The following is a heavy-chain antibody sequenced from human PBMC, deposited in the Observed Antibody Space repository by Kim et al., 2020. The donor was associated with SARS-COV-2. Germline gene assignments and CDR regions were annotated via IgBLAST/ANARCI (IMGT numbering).Heavy chain of an antibody. CDR2: INPSGGST. J-gene: IGHJ6*02. V-gene: IGHV1-46*01. CDR1: GYTFTSYY. CDR3: ARERCSGGSCYSGYYYYGMDV. D-gene: IGHD2-15*01. Sequence: ASVKVSCKASGYTFTSYYMHWVRQAPGQGLEWMGIINPSGGSTSYAQKFQGRVTMTRDTSTSTVYMELSSLRSEDTAVYYCARERCSGGSCYSGYYYYGMDVWGQGTTVTVSS.